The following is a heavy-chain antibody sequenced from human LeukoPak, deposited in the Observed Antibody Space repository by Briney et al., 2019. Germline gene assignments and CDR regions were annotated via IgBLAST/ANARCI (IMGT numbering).Heavy chain of an antibody. D-gene: IGHD1-26*01. CDR1: GGSFSGYY. J-gene: IGHJ1*01. Sequence: SETLSLTCAVYGGSFSGYYWSWIRQPPGKGLEWIGEINHSGSTNYNPSLKSRVTISVDTSKNQFSLKLSSVTAADTAVYYCAISGSYLGYFQHWDQGTLVTVSS. CDR2: INHSGST. V-gene: IGHV4-34*01. CDR3: AISGSYLGYFQH.